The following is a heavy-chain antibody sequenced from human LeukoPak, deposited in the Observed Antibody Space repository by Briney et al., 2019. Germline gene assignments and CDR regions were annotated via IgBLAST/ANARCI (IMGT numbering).Heavy chain of an antibody. Sequence: ASVKVSCKASGYTFINYYIHWVRQAPGQGLEWMGIINPSAGSTTYAQKFRGRVTMTRDTSTSTVDMELSSLGSEDTAVYYCARDLTGDPHYYFYYGMDVWGQGTTVTVSS. CDR3: ARDLTGDPHYYFYYGMDV. J-gene: IGHJ6*02. D-gene: IGHD7-27*01. CDR2: INPSAGST. CDR1: GYTFINYY. V-gene: IGHV1-46*01.